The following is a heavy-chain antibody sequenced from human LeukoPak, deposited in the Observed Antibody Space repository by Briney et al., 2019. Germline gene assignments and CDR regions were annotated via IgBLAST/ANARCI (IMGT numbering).Heavy chain of an antibody. CDR1: GYTFTSYD. V-gene: IGHV1-8*01. J-gene: IGHJ3*02. D-gene: IGHD3-22*01. Sequence: ASVKVSFKASGYTFTSYDINWVRQATGQGLEGMGWMNPNSGNTGYAQKFQGRVTMTRNTSISTAYMELSSLRSEDTAVYYCARVGYYYDSSGYEDPYDAFDIWGQGTMVTVSS. CDR3: ARVGYYYDSSGYEDPYDAFDI. CDR2: MNPNSGNT.